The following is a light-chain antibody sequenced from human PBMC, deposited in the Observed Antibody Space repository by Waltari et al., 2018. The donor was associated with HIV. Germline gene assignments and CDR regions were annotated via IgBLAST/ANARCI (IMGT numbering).Light chain of an antibody. CDR2: YAS. V-gene: IGKV6-21*01. Sequence: EIVLTQSPDFQSVTPKEKVTITCRASQNIGSSLHWFQQKADQSPKLLIKYASQSFSGVPSRFSGSGSGTDFTLTINSLEVEDAATYYCHQSSNLPRTFGQGTKVEIK. CDR1: QNIGSS. CDR3: HQSSNLPRT. J-gene: IGKJ1*01.